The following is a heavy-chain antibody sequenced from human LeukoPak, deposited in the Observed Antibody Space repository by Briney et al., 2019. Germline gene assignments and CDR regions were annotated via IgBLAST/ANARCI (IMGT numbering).Heavy chain of an antibody. CDR2: IIPIFGTA. V-gene: IGHV1-69*13. Sequence: ASVKVSCKASGGTFSSYAISWVRQAPGQGLEWMGGIIPIFGTANYAQKFQGRVTITADESTSTAYMELSSLRSEDTAVYYCARAGQTYYDILTGYNYYFDYRGQGTLVTVSS. D-gene: IGHD3-9*01. J-gene: IGHJ4*02. CDR3: ARAGQTYYDILTGYNYYFDY. CDR1: GGTFSSYA.